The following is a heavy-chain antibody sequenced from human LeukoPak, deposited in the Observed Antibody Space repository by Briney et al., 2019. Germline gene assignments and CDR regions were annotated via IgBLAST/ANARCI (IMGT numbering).Heavy chain of an antibody. J-gene: IGHJ4*02. V-gene: IGHV3-48*01. Sequence: GRSLRLSCAASGFTFSIYSMNWVRQAPGKGLEWVSYISGNTIFYADSVRGRFTISRDNSKNTLYLQMNSLRAEDTAVYYCAKGQNYYDSSGYPFYFDYWGQGTLVTVSS. CDR3: AKGQNYYDSSGYPFYFDY. CDR2: ISGNTI. CDR1: GFTFSIYS. D-gene: IGHD3-22*01.